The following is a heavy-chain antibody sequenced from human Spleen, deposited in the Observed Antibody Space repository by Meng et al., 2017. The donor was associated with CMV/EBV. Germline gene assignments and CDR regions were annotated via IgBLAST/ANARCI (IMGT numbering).Heavy chain of an antibody. Sequence: ASGFTFSSYSMNWVRQAPGKGLEWVSSISSSSSYIYYADSVKGRFTISRDNAKNSLYLQMNSLRAEDTAVYYCARGSITIFGVVTHWGQGTLVTV. J-gene: IGHJ4*02. V-gene: IGHV3-21*01. CDR3: ARGSITIFGVVTH. CDR2: ISSSSSYI. CDR1: GFTFSSYS. D-gene: IGHD3-3*01.